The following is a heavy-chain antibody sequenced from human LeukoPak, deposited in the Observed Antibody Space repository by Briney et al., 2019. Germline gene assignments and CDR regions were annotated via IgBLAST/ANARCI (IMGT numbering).Heavy chain of an antibody. CDR2: IWYDGTIA. CDR1: GFTFSTYG. Sequence: PGGSLRLSCAASGFTFSTYGFHWVRQAPGMGLDWVAVIWYDGTIAYYGDSVKGRFTVSKDNSKNTLYLQMNSLRAEDTAVYYCARDWALTGFDYWGQGTLVTVSS. J-gene: IGHJ4*02. V-gene: IGHV3-33*01. D-gene: IGHD3-9*01. CDR3: ARDWALTGFDY.